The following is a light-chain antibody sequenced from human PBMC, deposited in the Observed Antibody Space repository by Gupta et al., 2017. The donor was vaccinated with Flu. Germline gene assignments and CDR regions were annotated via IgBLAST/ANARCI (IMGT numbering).Light chain of an antibody. CDR1: QSLLHSDGYHC. J-gene: IGKJ2*01. CDR2: LGS. CDR3: MQTLQTLYT. V-gene: IGKV2-28*01. Sequence: IVLTQSPLSLPVTPGEPASISCRSSQSLLHSDGYHCLDWYLQKPGQSPQLLVYLGSNRASGVPARFTGSGSGTHFTLEISSVETEDVGVYYCMQTLQTLYTFGQGTKLEI.